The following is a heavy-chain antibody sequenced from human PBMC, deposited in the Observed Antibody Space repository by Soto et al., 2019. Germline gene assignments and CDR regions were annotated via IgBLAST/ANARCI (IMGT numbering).Heavy chain of an antibody. V-gene: IGHV4-59*01. CDR3: ARDRSYGKYYYYYYGMDV. D-gene: IGHD5-18*01. J-gene: IGHJ6*02. CDR2: IYYSGST. Sequence: SEPLSLTCTVSGGSISSYYWSWIRQPPGKGLEWIGYIYYSGSTNYNPSLKSRVTISVDTSKNQFSLKLSSVTAADTAVYYCARDRSYGKYYYYYYGMDVWGQGTTVTVSS. CDR1: GGSISSYY.